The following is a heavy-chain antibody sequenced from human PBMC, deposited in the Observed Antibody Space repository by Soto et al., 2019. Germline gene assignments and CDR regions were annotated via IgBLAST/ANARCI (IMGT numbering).Heavy chain of an antibody. CDR3: ARGADGYKTGNS. V-gene: IGHV4-39*07. Sequence: PSETLSLTCTVSRCSLSTSRYYLGWIRQAPGKGLEGIGVIYYIGSTNYNASLVIRVTISVHTSMNQFSLELSAVPAADTVIYYCARGADGYKTGNSWGQGTLVTVSS. CDR1: RCSLSTSRYY. CDR2: IYYIGST. D-gene: IGHD5-12*01. J-gene: IGHJ4*02.